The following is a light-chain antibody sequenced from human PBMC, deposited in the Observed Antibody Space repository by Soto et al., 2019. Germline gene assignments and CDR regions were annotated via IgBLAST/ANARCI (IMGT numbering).Light chain of an antibody. Sequence: QSALTQPASVSGSPGQSITISCTGTSSDVGGYNYVSWYQQHPGKAPKLMIYEVSNRPSGVSNRFSGSKSGNTASLTISGLQAEDEADYYCSSYTSSSTSFGTGNKVTVL. CDR2: EVS. J-gene: IGLJ1*01. CDR3: SSYTSSSTS. V-gene: IGLV2-14*01. CDR1: SSDVGGYNY.